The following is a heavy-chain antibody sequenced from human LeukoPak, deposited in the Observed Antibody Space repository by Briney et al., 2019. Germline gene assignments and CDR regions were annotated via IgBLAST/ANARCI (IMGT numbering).Heavy chain of an antibody. J-gene: IGHJ3*02. CDR2: IYSGGST. CDR3: ASDTIDHYYDSSGYSTFRAFDI. CDR1: GFTVSSNY. Sequence: PGGSLRLSCAASGFTVSSNYMSWVRQAPGKGLEWVSVIYSGGSTYYADSVKGRFTISRDNSKNTLYLQMNSLRAEDTAVYYCASDTIDHYYDSSGYSTFRAFDIWGQGTMVTVSS. D-gene: IGHD3-22*01. V-gene: IGHV3-66*01.